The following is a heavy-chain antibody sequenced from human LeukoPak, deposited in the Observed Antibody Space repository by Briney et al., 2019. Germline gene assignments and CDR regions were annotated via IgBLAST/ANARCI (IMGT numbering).Heavy chain of an antibody. Sequence: GGSLRLSCAASGFTFSSYWMHWVRHAPGKGLVWVSRVDSDGSSTSYADSVKGRFTISRDNAKNTLSLQMNSLRADDTAVYYCARDQNGPDYWGQGTLVTVSS. CDR3: ARDQNGPDY. J-gene: IGHJ4*02. CDR2: VDSDGSST. CDR1: GFTFSSYW. V-gene: IGHV3-74*01.